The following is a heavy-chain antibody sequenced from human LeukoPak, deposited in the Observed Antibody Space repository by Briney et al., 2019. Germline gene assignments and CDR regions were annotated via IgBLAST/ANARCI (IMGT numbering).Heavy chain of an antibody. V-gene: IGHV3-49*03. CDR2: IRGKAYGETT. CDR3: SRDSGWYQFDY. CDR1: GFTFGDYA. J-gene: IGHJ4*02. Sequence: GRSLRLSCTASGFTFGDYAMSWFRQAPGKGLEWVGIIRGKAYGETTDYGASVKGRFTILRDDSKSIAYLQMNSLKTEDTAVYYCSRDSGWYQFDYWGQGTLVTVST. D-gene: IGHD6-19*01.